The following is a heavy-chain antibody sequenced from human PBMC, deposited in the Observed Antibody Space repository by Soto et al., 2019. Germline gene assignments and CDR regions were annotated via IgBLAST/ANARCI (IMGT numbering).Heavy chain of an antibody. CDR2: IYYSGRT. V-gene: IGHV4-59*01. D-gene: IGHD2-15*01. J-gene: IGHJ4*02. Sequence: QVQLQESGPRLVKPSETLSLTCTVSGDSISSYYWTWIRQPPGKGLEYIGYIYYSGRTYYNPSLKGRVTISVDTSNNQFSLKLSSVTAADTAVYYCARGHLGITTTGTWYDFDYWGQGTLVTVSS. CDR1: GDSISSYY. CDR3: ARGHLGITTTGTWYDFDY.